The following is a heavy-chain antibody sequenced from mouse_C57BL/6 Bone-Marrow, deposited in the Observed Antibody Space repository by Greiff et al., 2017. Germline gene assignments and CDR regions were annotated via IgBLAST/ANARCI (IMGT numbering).Heavy chain of an antibody. D-gene: IGHD2-1*01. CDR2: FYPGSGSI. J-gene: IGHJ1*03. CDR1: GYTFTEYT. V-gene: IGHV1-62-2*01. Sequence: QVHVKQSGAELVKPGASVKLSCKASGYTFTEYTIHWVKQRSGQGLEWIGWFYPGSGSIKYNENFKDKATFTADKSSSTVYMELSRLTAEDSAVYVCARHEDLLSNWYFDVWGTGTTVTVSS. CDR3: ARHEDLLSNWYFDV.